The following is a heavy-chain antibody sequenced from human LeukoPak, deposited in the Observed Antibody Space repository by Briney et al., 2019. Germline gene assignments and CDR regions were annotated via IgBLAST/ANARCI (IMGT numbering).Heavy chain of an antibody. CDR1: GYTFTSYD. D-gene: IGHD4-17*01. CDR3: ARTLTNTDYGENYYYGMDV. V-gene: IGHV1-69*13. Sequence: SVKVSCKASGYTFTSYDISWVRQAPGQGLEWMGGIIPIFGTANYAQKFQGRVTITADESTSTAYMELSSLRSEDTAVYYCARTLTNTDYGENYYYGMDVWGQGTTVTVSS. J-gene: IGHJ6*02. CDR2: IIPIFGTA.